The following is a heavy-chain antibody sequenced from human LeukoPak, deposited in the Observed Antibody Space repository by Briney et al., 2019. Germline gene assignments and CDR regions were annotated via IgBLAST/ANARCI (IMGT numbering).Heavy chain of an antibody. D-gene: IGHD3-22*01. CDR2: IYPGDSDT. J-gene: IGHJ4*02. Sequence: GASLQISCKGSGYTFTNYWIGWVRQLPGKGLEWMGIIYPGDSDTRYSPSFQGQVTISADNSISTAYLQWSSLKASDTAMYYCARRRSDYSSLFDYWGQGTLVTVSS. CDR3: ARRRSDYSSLFDY. V-gene: IGHV5-51*01. CDR1: GYTFTNYW.